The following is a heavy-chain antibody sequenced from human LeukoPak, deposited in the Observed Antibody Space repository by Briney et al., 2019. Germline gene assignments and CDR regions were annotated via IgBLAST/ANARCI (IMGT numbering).Heavy chain of an antibody. D-gene: IGHD6-6*01. Sequence: GGCLRLSCTASGFTLSDYWMTWVRQPPGKGPEWVANIKQDGSQRYYVDSVRGRFTISRDNAKNSLFLQMTGLSAEDTAVYYCARRGGSSSRRSPIDYWGQGTLVTVSS. V-gene: IGHV3-7*01. J-gene: IGHJ4*02. CDR2: IKQDGSQR. CDR3: ARRGGSSSRRSPIDY. CDR1: GFTLSDYW.